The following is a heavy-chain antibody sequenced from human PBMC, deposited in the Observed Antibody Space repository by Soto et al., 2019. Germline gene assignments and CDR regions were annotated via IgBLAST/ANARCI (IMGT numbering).Heavy chain of an antibody. CDR3: ARGGGSSSARY. CDR1: GFTFSSYA. Sequence: GGSLRLSCAASGFTFSSYAMSWVRQAPGSGLEWVSTNGASGVTTYYAGSVKGRFTISRDISKNMLYLQMDSLGAEDTAVYYCARGGGSSSARYWGQGTLVTVSS. V-gene: IGHV3-23*01. CDR2: NGASGVTT. D-gene: IGHD6-6*01. J-gene: IGHJ4*02.